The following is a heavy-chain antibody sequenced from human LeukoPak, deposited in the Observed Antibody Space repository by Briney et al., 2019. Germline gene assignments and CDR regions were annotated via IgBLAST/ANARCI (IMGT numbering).Heavy chain of an antibody. J-gene: IGHJ4*02. V-gene: IGHV3-53*04. CDR3: ARGVGRGDLGGGLI. CDR2: IYSGGST. D-gene: IGHD3-16*01. CDR1: GFTFDDYA. Sequence: GGSLRLSCAASGFTFDDYAMHWVRQAPGKGLEWVSVIYSGGSTYYADSVKGRFTISRHNSKNTLYLQMNSLRAEDTAVYYCARGVGRGDLGGGLIWGQGTLVTVSS.